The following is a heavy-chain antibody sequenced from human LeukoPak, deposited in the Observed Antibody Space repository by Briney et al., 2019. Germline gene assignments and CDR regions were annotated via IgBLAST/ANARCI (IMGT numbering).Heavy chain of an antibody. V-gene: IGHV4-34*01. CDR3: ARERGEVTTAVLDY. CDR2: INHSGST. D-gene: IGHD4-11*01. J-gene: IGHJ4*02. CDR1: GGSFSGYY. Sequence: SETLSLTCAVYGGSFSGYYWSWIRQPPGKGLEGIGEINHSGSTNYNPSLKSRVTISVDTSKTQFSLKLSSVTAADTAVYYCARERGEVTTAVLDYWGQGTLVTVSS.